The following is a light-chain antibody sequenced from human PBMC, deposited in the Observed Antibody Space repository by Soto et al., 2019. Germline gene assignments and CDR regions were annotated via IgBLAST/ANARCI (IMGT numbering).Light chain of an antibody. V-gene: IGLV2-8*01. CDR3: RSYAGSNNFVV. CDR2: EVT. J-gene: IGLJ2*01. Sequence: QSALTQPPSASGSPGQSVTISCTGTSSDVGGYNYVSWYQQHPGKAPKLMIYEVTKRPSGVPDRSSGSKSGNTASLTVSGLHAEEEADYYCRSYAGSNNFVVFGGGTKLTVL. CDR1: SSDVGGYNY.